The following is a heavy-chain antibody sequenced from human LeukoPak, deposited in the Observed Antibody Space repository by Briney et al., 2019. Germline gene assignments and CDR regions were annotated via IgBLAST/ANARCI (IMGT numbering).Heavy chain of an antibody. D-gene: IGHD2-2*01. CDR1: GFTFSDYD. Sequence: GGSLRLSCEASGFTFSDYDMLWLRQVAGKGLEWVSGIGTAHDTFYADSVKGRFTTSRENAKNALFLQMSGLRDGDTAIYYCARGTHCNSTTCHTHSWFDPWGQGTLVSVSS. CDR2: IGTAHDT. V-gene: IGHV3-13*01. CDR3: ARGTHCNSTTCHTHSWFDP. J-gene: IGHJ5*02.